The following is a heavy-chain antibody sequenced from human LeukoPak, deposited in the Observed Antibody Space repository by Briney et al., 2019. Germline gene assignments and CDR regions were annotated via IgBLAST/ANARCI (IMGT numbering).Heavy chain of an antibody. D-gene: IGHD2-2*01. J-gene: IGHJ4*02. V-gene: IGHV3-74*01. CDR1: GFTFSSYW. CDR2: VNSDGSRT. Sequence: GGSLRVSCAASGFTFSSYWMHWVRQGPGKGLVWVSRVNSDGSRTSYADSVKGRFTISRDNAKNTLYLQMNSLRAEDTAVYYCARDPCSGPNCQVALDYWGQGTLVTVSS. CDR3: ARDPCSGPNCQVALDY.